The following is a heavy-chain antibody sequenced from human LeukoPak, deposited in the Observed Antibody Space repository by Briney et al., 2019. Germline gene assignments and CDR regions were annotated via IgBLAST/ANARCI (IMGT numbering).Heavy chain of an antibody. V-gene: IGHV1-69*06. CDR1: GGTFSSYA. D-gene: IGHD6-13*01. Sequence: SVKVSCKASGGTFSSYAISWVRQAPGQGLEWMGGIIPIFGTANYAQKFQGRVTITADKSTSTAYMELSSLRSEDTAVYYCARDDSSSWYWFDPWGQGTLVTVSS. J-gene: IGHJ5*02. CDR2: IIPIFGTA. CDR3: ARDDSSSWYWFDP.